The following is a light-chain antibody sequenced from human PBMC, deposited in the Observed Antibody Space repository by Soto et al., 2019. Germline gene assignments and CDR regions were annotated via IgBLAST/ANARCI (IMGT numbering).Light chain of an antibody. CDR2: EVS. CDR3: TSYTTSRTYV. J-gene: IGLJ1*01. Sequence: QSALTQPPSGSGSPGQSVTISCTGTSSDVGTYNRVSWYQQPPGTAPKLMIYEVSNRPSGVPDRFSGSKSGNTASLTISGLQAEDEADYYCTSYTTSRTYVFGSGTKLTVL. V-gene: IGLV2-18*02. CDR1: SSDVGTYNR.